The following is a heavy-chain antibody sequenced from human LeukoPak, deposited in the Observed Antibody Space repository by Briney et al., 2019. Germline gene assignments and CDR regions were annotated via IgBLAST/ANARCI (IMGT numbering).Heavy chain of an antibody. J-gene: IGHJ4*02. CDR1: GYTLTELS. D-gene: IGHD2-2*01. V-gene: IGHV1-24*01. CDR2: FDPEDGET. Sequence: GASVKVSCMVSGYTLTELSMHSVRPAPGKGLKWVGGFDPEDGETIYAQKFQGRVTMTEDTSTDTAYMELSSLRSEDTAVYYCALLHCSSTSCYQTNDYWGQGTLVTVSS. CDR3: ALLHCSSTSCYQTNDY.